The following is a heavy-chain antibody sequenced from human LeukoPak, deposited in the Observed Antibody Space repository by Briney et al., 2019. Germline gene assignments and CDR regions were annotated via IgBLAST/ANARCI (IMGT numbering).Heavy chain of an antibody. CDR1: GFTFSSYG. J-gene: IGHJ4*02. Sequence: GRSLRLSCAASGFTFSSYGMHWVRQAPGKGLEWVAVISYDGSNKYYADSVKGRFTISRDNSKNTLYLQTNSLRAEDTAVYYCAKDLAGGRRFGYYFDYWGQGTLVTVSS. CDR3: AKDLAGGRRFGYYFDY. CDR2: ISYDGSNK. V-gene: IGHV3-30*18. D-gene: IGHD3-16*01.